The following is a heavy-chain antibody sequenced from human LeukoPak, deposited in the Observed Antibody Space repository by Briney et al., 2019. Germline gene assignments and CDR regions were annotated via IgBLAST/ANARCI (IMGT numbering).Heavy chain of an antibody. CDR2: INPNSGGT. CDR1: GYTFTGYY. J-gene: IGHJ4*02. V-gene: IGHV1-2*06. Sequence: ASVKVSCKASGYTFTGYYMHWVRQAPGQGLEWMGRINPNSGGTNYAQKFQGRATMTRDTSISTAYMELSRLRSDDTAVYYCASAVATPDPTFDYWGQGTLVTVSS. D-gene: IGHD5-12*01. CDR3: ASAVATPDPTFDY.